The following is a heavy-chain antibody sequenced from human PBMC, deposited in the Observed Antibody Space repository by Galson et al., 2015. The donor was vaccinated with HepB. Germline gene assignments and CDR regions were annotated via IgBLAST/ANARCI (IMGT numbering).Heavy chain of an antibody. CDR1: GDSVSSNSAA. V-gene: IGHV6-1*01. J-gene: IGHJ5*02. CDR3: ARGVGSWFDP. CDR2: TYYRSKWYN. Sequence: CAISGDSVSSNSAAWNWIRLSPSRGLEWLGRTYYRSKWYNAYTVYVKSRITINPDISKNQFSLQLKSVTPEDTAVYYCARGVGSWFDPWGQGTLVTVSS. D-gene: IGHD1-26*01.